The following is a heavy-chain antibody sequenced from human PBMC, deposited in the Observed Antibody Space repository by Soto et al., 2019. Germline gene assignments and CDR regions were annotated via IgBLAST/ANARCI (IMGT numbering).Heavy chain of an antibody. CDR3: AKTIGLRLGELSPDY. D-gene: IGHD3-16*02. CDR1: GFSFSNYA. J-gene: IGHJ4*02. CDR2: ISYDGSRQ. V-gene: IGHV3-30*18. Sequence: QVQLVESGGGVVQPGRSLRLSCAASGFSFSNYAIHWVRQAPGKGLEWVALISYDGSRQYYGDSVEGRFTISRDNSKNTLSLEMNNLRPEDTAVYYCAKTIGLRLGELSPDYWGQGTLVTVSS.